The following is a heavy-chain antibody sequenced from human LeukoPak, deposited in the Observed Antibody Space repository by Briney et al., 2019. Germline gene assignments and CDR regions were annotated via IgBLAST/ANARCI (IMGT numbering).Heavy chain of an antibody. CDR2: IYYSGST. Sequence: SETLSLTCTVSGGSISSSSYYWGWIRQPPGKGLEWIGSIYYSGSTYYNPSLKSRVTISVDTSKNQFSLKLTSVTAADTAVYYCASSPSGYWWNFDCWGQGTLVTVSS. J-gene: IGHJ4*02. CDR1: GGSISSSSYY. D-gene: IGHD3-22*01. V-gene: IGHV4-39*01. CDR3: ASSPSGYWWNFDC.